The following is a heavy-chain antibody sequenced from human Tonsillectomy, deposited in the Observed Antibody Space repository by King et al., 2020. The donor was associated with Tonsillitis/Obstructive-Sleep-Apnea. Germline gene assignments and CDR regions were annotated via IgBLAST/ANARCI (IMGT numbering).Heavy chain of an antibody. CDR1: GFTFGDYA. D-gene: IGHD3-3*01. CDR2: IRSKAYGGTT. CDR3: TRVGEDGDTYYDFWSGYWGSGY. J-gene: IGHJ4*02. Sequence: QLVQSGGGLVQPGRSLRLSCTASGFTFGDYAMSWVRQAPGKGLEGVGFIRSKAYGGTTEYAASVKGRFTISRDDSKSIAYLQMNSLKTEDTAVYYCTRVGEDGDTYYDFWSGYWGSGYWGQGTLVTVSS. V-gene: IGHV3-49*04.